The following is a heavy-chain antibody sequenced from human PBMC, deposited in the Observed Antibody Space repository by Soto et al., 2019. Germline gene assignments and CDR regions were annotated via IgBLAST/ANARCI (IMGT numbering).Heavy chain of an antibody. J-gene: IGHJ6*02. CDR2: IIPIFGTA. D-gene: IGHD6-6*01. CDR3: AREALSSSIAAYYYGMDV. CDR1: GGTFSSYA. Sequence: GASVKVSCKASGGTFSSYAISWVRQAPGQGLEWMGGIIPIFGTANYAQKFQGRVTITADESTSTAYMELSSLRSEDTAVYYCAREALSSSIAAYYYGMDVWGQGTTVTVSS. V-gene: IGHV1-69*13.